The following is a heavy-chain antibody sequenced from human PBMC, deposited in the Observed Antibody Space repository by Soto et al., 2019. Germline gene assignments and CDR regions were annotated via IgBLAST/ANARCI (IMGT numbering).Heavy chain of an antibody. V-gene: IGHV4-39*01. CDR3: ARRSAVYYFDSNGYLYYFDY. J-gene: IGHJ4*02. D-gene: IGHD3-22*01. CDR1: GGSISNSIYY. CDR2: VYYSGST. Sequence: SETLSLTCTVSGGSISNSIYYWGWIRQPPGKGLEWLGTVYYSGSTYYNPSLKSRVTISVDTSKNQFSLKLSSVTAADTAVYYCARRSAVYYFDSNGYLYYFDYWGQGTLVTVSS.